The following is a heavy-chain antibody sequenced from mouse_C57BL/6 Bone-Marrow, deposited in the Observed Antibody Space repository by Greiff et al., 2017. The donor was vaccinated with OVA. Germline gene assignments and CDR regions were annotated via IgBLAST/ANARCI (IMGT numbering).Heavy chain of an antibody. D-gene: IGHD4-1*01. V-gene: IGHV1-81*01. CDR1: GYTFTSYG. CDR3: ARMGRGFAY. CDR2: IYPRSGNT. Sequence: VMLVESGAELARPGASVKLSCKASGYTFTSYGISWVKQRTGQGLEWIGEIYPRSGNTYYTEKFKGKATLTADKSSSTAYMELRSLTSEDSAVYFCARMGRGFAYWGQGTLVTVSA. J-gene: IGHJ3*01.